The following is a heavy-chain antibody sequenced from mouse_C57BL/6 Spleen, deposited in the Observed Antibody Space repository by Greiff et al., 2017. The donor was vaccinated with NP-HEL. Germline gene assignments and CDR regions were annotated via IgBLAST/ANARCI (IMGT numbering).Heavy chain of an antibody. Sequence: VQLKESGAELVRPGASVKLSCTASGFNIKDYYMHWVKQRPEQGLEWIGRIDPEDGDTEYAPRFQGKATMTADTSSNTAYLQLSSLTSEDTAVYYCTTGGLRQRFAYWGQGTLVTGSA. CDR3: TTGGLRQRFAY. CDR1: GFNIKDYY. J-gene: IGHJ3*01. V-gene: IGHV14-1*01. CDR2: IDPEDGDT. D-gene: IGHD2-4*01.